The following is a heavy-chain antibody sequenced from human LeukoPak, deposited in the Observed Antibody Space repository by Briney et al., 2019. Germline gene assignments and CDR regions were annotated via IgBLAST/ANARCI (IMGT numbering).Heavy chain of an antibody. V-gene: IGHV5-51*01. J-gene: IGHJ4*02. CDR3: ATFDWLLYLDY. CDR2: IYPGDSDT. Sequence: GAPLQISCEGSGSIFTSYWICWVRPLPGKGLEWMGIIYPGDSDTRYSPSFQGQVTISADKSISTAYLQWSSLKASDTAMYYCATFDWLLYLDYWGQGTLVTVSS. CDR1: GSIFTSYW. D-gene: IGHD3-9*01.